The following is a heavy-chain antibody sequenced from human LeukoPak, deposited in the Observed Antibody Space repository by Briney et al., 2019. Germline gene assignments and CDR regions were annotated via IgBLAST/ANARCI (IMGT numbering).Heavy chain of an antibody. D-gene: IGHD5-12*01. CDR2: INPSAGST. Sequence: GASVKVSCKASGYTFNNYYMHWVRQAPGQGLEWMGIINPSAGSTSYAQKFQGRVTMTRDMSTSTVYMELSSLRSEDTAVYYCARVSGYDWESFYDYWGQGILVTVSS. CDR3: ARVSGYDWESFYDY. CDR1: GYTFNNYY. V-gene: IGHV1-46*02. J-gene: IGHJ4*02.